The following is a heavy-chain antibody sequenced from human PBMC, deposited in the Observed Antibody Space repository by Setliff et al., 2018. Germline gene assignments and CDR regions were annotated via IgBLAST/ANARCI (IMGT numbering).Heavy chain of an antibody. CDR3: ARAPRLEWILPTFDY. Sequence: ASVKVSCKAADYTFLSYGLSWVRQAPGQGLEWMGWISAYTGKTDYAQNFQGRVTMTTDTSTSTGYMELRSLRYDDTAVYHCARAPRLEWILPTFDYWGQGTPVTVSS. CDR1: DYTFLSYG. D-gene: IGHD3-3*01. J-gene: IGHJ4*02. V-gene: IGHV1-18*01. CDR2: ISAYTGKT.